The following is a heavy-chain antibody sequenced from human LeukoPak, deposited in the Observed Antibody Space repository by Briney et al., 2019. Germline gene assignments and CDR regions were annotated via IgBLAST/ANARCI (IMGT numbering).Heavy chain of an antibody. J-gene: IGHJ4*02. CDR2: IYYSGST. Sequence: SETLSLTCTVSGGSISSYYWSWIRQPPGKGLEWIGYIYYSGSTNYNPSLKSRVTISVDTSKNQFSLKLSSVTAADTAVYYCARSASTGTTHWGQGTLITVSS. CDR3: ARSASTGTTH. V-gene: IGHV4-59*01. D-gene: IGHD1-1*01. CDR1: GGSISSYY.